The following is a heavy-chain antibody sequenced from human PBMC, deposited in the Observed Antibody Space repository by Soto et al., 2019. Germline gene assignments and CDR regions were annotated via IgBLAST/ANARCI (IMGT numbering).Heavy chain of an antibody. CDR2: TSSDGSNK. V-gene: IGHV3-30-3*02. CDR1: GFTFSSFA. D-gene: IGHD6-19*01. J-gene: IGHJ3*02. Sequence: QVQLVESGGGVVQPGRSLRLSCAASGFTFSSFAMHWVRQAPGKGLEWVAVTSSDGSNKYYADSVKGRFTISRDNSKNTRYLQMNSLRADDTAVYYCAKKSGSSGRADAFDIWGQGTMVTVSA. CDR3: AKKSGSSGRADAFDI.